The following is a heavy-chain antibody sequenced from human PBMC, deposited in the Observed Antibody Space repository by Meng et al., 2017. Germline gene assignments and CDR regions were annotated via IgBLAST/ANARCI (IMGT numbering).Heavy chain of an antibody. D-gene: IGHD3-22*01. V-gene: IGHV3-23*01. Sequence: LTCAASGFTFSSYGMTWVRQTPGKGLEWVSAISGSGSSTYYADSVKGRFTISRDNSKNMLFLHMISLRGEDTAIYYCAKNSVSSGYHYRDWGQGTLVTVSS. CDR1: GFTFSSYG. J-gene: IGHJ4*02. CDR3: AKNSVSSGYHYRD. CDR2: ISGSGSST.